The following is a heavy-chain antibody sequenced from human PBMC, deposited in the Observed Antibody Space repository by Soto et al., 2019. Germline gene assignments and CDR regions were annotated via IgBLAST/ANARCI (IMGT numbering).Heavy chain of an antibody. Sequence: GSLRLSCAASGFTFSSYWMHWVRQAPGKGLVWVSRINSDGSSTSYADSVKGRFTISRDNAKNTLYLQMNSLRAEDTAVYYCARAQSDYGDYVRPFDYWGQGTLVTVSS. D-gene: IGHD4-17*01. CDR1: GFTFSSYW. CDR3: ARAQSDYGDYVRPFDY. J-gene: IGHJ4*02. V-gene: IGHV3-74*01. CDR2: INSDGSST.